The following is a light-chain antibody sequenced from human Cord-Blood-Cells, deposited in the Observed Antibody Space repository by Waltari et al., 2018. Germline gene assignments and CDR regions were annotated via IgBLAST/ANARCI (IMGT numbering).Light chain of an antibody. CDR1: QSISSY. Sequence: DIQMTPSPSSLSASVGDKVTIPCRASQSISSYLNWYQQKPGKAPKLLIYAASSLQSGVPSRFSGSGSGTDFTLTISSLEPEDFATYYCQQSYSTPYTFGQGTKLEIK. CDR3: QQSYSTPYT. CDR2: AAS. J-gene: IGKJ2*01. V-gene: IGKV1-39*01.